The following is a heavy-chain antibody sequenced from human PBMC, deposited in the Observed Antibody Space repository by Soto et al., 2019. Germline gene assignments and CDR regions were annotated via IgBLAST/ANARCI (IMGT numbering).Heavy chain of an antibody. CDR2: INQSGST. D-gene: IGHD3-3*01. CDR1: GGSFSGYY. J-gene: IGHJ6*02. Sequence: QVQLQQWGAGLLKPSETLSLTCAVNGGSFSGYYWTWIRQSPGKGLEWVGEINQSGSTKYNPSLKSRGTMSVDTSKTHFSLQLTSVTAADTAVYYCARNGAYYDFWGGRYSGGGMDVWGQGTTVTVSS. CDR3: ARNGAYYDFWGGRYSGGGMDV. V-gene: IGHV4-34*01.